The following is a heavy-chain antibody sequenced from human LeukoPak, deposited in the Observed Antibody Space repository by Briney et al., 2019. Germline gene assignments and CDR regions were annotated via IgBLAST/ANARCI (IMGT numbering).Heavy chain of an antibody. CDR2: ISFSGGST. CDR3: ARDIQLST. Sequence: GGSLRLSCAASGFTLSGSAMSWVRQAPGKGLEWVSLISFSGGSTYYADSVKGRFTISRDNPRDTLYVQMNSLRAEDTAIYYCARDIQLSTWGLGTMVTVSS. CDR1: GFTLSGSA. V-gene: IGHV3-23*01. J-gene: IGHJ3*01. D-gene: IGHD5-24*01.